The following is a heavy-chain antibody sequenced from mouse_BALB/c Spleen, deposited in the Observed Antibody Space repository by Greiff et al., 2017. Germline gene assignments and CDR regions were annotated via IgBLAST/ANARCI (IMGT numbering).Heavy chain of an antibody. V-gene: IGHV1S34*01. Sequence: LVKTGASVKISCKASGYSFTGYYMHWVKQSHVKSLEWIGYISCYNGATSYNQKFKGKATFTVDTSSSTAYMQFNSLTSEDSAVYYCARSDGYGYAMDYWGQGTSVTVSS. CDR3: ARSDGYGYAMDY. J-gene: IGHJ4*01. CDR1: GYSFTGYY. D-gene: IGHD2-2*01. CDR2: ISCYNGAT.